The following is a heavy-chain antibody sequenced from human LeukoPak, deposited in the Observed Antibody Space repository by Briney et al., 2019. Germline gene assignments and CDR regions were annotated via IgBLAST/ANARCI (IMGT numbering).Heavy chain of an antibody. CDR1: GGSISSYY. V-gene: IGHV4-4*07. J-gene: IGHJ6*02. D-gene: IGHD6-6*01. CDR3: ARFIATRPGFYYYYGMDV. Sequence: SETLSLTCTVCGGSISSYYWSLIRQPAGKGLDWIGRIYTSGSTNYNPSLKSRVTMSVDTSKNQFSLKLSSVTAADTAVYYCARFIATRPGFYYYYGMDVWGQGTTVTVSS. CDR2: IYTSGST.